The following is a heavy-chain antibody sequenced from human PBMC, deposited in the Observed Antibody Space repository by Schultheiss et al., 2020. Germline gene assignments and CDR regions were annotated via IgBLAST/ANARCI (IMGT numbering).Heavy chain of an antibody. D-gene: IGHD2-2*01. Sequence: SETLSLTCAVYGGSFRGYYWSWIRQPPGKGLEWIGEINHNGNTNSNPSLKSRVTISVDTSKNQFSLKLSSVTAADTAVYYCARDRIVILPATNHYSFDYWGQGTLVTVSS. V-gene: IGHV4-34*01. J-gene: IGHJ4*02. CDR3: ARDRIVILPATNHYSFDY. CDR2: INHNGNT. CDR1: GGSFRGYY.